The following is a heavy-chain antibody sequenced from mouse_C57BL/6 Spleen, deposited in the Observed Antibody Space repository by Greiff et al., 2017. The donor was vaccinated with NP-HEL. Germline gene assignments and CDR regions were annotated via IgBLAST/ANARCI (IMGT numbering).Heavy chain of an antibody. V-gene: IGHV1-82*01. J-gene: IGHJ2*01. Sequence: VKLVESGPELVKPGASVKISCKASGYAFSSSWMNWVKQRPGKGLEWIGRIYPGDGDTNYNGKFKGKATLTADKSSSTAYMQLSSLTSEDSAVYFCALTTVVDYYFDYWGQGTTLTVSS. CDR3: ALTTVVDYYFDY. D-gene: IGHD1-1*01. CDR2: IYPGDGDT. CDR1: GYAFSSSW.